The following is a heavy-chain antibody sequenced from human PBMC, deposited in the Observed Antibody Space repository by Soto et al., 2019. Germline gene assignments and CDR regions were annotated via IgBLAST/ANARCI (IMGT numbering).Heavy chain of an antibody. CDR3: ARDTGVGIAARPGAFDI. V-gene: IGHV3-48*01. CDR1: GFTFSSYS. CDR2: ISSSSSTI. Sequence: EVQLVESGGGLVQPGGSLRLSCAASGFTFSSYSMNWVRQAPGKGLEWVSYISSSSSTIYYADSVKGRFTISRDNAKNSLYLQMNSLRAEDTAVYYCARDTGVGIAARPGAFDIWGQGTMVTVSS. D-gene: IGHD6-6*01. J-gene: IGHJ3*02.